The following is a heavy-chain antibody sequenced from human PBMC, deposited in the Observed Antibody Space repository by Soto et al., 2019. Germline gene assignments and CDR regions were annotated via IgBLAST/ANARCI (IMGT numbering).Heavy chain of an antibody. Sequence: SETLSLTCAVYGGSFSGYYWSWIRQPPGKGLEWIGEINHSGSTNYNPSLKSRVTISVDTSKNQFSLKLSSVTAADTAVYYCARGGQLRGITIFGVVKTRRNDAFDIWGQGTMVTVSS. J-gene: IGHJ3*02. CDR1: GGSFSGYY. V-gene: IGHV4-34*01. D-gene: IGHD3-3*01. CDR3: ARGGQLRGITIFGVVKTRRNDAFDI. CDR2: INHSGST.